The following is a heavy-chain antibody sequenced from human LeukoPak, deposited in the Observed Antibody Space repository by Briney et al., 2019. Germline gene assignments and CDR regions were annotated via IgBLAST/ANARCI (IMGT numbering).Heavy chain of an antibody. CDR3: VRDERDTCSGDCYYFDY. D-gene: IGHD2-21*02. CDR1: GYTFTSYG. CDR2: IRPFDGNT. Sequence: AASVKVSCKASGYTFTSYGISWVRQAPGQGLEWMGWIRPFDGNTNSAQKFQGRVTMTTDTSTSTAYMELRSLRSDDTAVYYCVRDERDTCSGDCYYFDYWGQGTLVTVSS. V-gene: IGHV1-18*01. J-gene: IGHJ4*02.